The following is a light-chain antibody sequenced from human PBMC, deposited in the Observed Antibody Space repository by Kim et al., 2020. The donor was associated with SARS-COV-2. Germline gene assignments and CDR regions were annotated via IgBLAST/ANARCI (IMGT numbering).Light chain of an antibody. Sequence: QSVLTKPPSAYGTAGQRVTIACSGSSSNIGSNYVYWYQQLPGTAPKLLIYRNNQRPSGVPDRFSGSKSGTSASLAISGLRSEDEADYYCAAWDDSLSGLWVFGGGTQLTVL. CDR2: RNN. J-gene: IGLJ3*02. CDR3: AAWDDSLSGLWV. CDR1: SSNIGSNY. V-gene: IGLV1-47*01.